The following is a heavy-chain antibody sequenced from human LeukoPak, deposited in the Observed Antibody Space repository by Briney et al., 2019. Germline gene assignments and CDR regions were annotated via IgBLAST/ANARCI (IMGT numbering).Heavy chain of an antibody. CDR1: GFTFSSYS. Sequence: GGSLRLSCAASGFTFSSYSMNWVRQAPGKGLEWVSAISGSGGSTYYADSVKGRFTISRDNSKNTLYLQMNSLRAEDTAVYYCAQETLRRYYFDYWGQGTLVTVSS. CDR3: AQETLRRYYFDY. V-gene: IGHV3-23*01. CDR2: ISGSGGST. J-gene: IGHJ4*02.